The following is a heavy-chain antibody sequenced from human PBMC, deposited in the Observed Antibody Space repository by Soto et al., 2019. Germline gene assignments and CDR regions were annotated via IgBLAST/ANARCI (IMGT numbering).Heavy chain of an antibody. J-gene: IGHJ4*02. CDR3: ARAIYGSGSYHPPFDY. V-gene: IGHV4-59*01. CDR2: IYYSGST. Sequence: QVQLQESGPGLVKPSETLSLTCTVSGGSISSYYWSWIRQPPGKGLVWIGYIYYSGSTNYNPSLKSRVTISVDKSKNQFSRQLSSVTAADTAVYYCARAIYGSGSYHPPFDYWGQGTLVTVSS. D-gene: IGHD3-10*01. CDR1: GGSISSYY.